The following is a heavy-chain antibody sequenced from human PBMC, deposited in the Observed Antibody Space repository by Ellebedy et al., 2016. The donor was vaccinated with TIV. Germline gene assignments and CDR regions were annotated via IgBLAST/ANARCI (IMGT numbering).Heavy chain of an antibody. V-gene: IGHV4-38-2*02. CDR2: MFHSGST. D-gene: IGHD6-19*01. CDR1: HYAISGGYS. CDR3: ARMTSRGFSTPAY. Sequence: SETLSLXXSVSHYAISGGYSWGWIRQTPGKGLEWIASMFHSGSTYYNPSLRSRVTISLDTSKNQLSLKVTSVTAADTAIYYCARMTSRGFSTPAYWGQGTLVTVSS. J-gene: IGHJ4*02.